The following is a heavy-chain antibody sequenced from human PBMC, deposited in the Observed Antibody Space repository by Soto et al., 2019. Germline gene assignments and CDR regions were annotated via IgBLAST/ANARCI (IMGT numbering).Heavy chain of an antibody. CDR1: GFTFSSYA. Sequence: PGGSLRLSCAASGFTFSSYAMSWVRQAPGKGLEWVSAISGSGGSTYYADSVKGRFTISRDNSKNTLYLQMNSLRAEDTAVYYCANFIEAHDLSGWFDPCGQGYLVTVSS. CDR3: ANFIEAHDLSGWFDP. J-gene: IGHJ5*02. V-gene: IGHV3-23*01. CDR2: ISGSGGST. D-gene: IGHD3-10*01.